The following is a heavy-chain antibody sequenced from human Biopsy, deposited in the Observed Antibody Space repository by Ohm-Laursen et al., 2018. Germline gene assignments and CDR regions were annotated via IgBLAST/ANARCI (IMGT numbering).Heavy chain of an antibody. D-gene: IGHD6-6*01. V-gene: IGHV3-21*01. J-gene: IGHJ6*02. Sequence: SLRLSCTASGFTFSSYSMNWVRQAPGKGLEWLSYISETSSHIYDADSVKGRFTVARDNAKNSLYLQLNSLRAEDTAVYYCARDSRRTAREGGMDVWGQGTTVTVSS. CDR1: GFTFSSYS. CDR3: ARDSRRTAREGGMDV. CDR2: ISETSSHI.